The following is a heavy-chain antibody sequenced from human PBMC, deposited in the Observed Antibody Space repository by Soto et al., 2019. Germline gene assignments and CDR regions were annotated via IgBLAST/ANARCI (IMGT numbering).Heavy chain of an antibody. Sequence: PGGSLRLSCAASGFTFSSFAMSWVRQAPGKGLEWVSAISGSGESTDYADSVKGRFTISRDNSKNTLYLQMNSLRAEDTAVYYCAKRWGSSSWEFDDWGQGPLVTVSS. D-gene: IGHD6-13*01. V-gene: IGHV3-23*01. J-gene: IGHJ4*02. CDR1: GFTFSSFA. CDR2: ISGSGEST. CDR3: AKRWGSSSWEFDD.